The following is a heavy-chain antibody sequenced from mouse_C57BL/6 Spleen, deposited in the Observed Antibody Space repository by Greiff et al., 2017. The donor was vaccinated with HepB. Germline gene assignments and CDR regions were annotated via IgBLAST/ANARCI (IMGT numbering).Heavy chain of an antibody. V-gene: IGHV1-81*01. D-gene: IGHD1-1*01. Sequence: VQLQQSGAELARPGASVKLSCKASGYTFTSYGLCWVKQRTGQGLEWFGEIYPRSGNTYYNEKFKGKATLTADKSSSPAYMELRSLTSEDSAVYFCARWDTTVWFDYWGQGTTLTVSS. CDR1: GYTFTSYG. J-gene: IGHJ2*01. CDR3: ARWDTTVWFDY. CDR2: IYPRSGNT.